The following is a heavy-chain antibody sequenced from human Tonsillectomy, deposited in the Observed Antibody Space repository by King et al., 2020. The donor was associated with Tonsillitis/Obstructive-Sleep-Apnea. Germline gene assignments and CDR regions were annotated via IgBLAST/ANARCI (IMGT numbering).Heavy chain of an antibody. CDR3: ARDGGVDAFDI. Sequence: QLQESGPGLVKPSGTLSLTCTVSGGSISNYYWSWIRQPPGKGLEWIGYIYYSGSTDYNTSLKSRVTISADTSKNQFSLRLSSVTAADTAVYYCARDGGVDAFDIWGQGTLVTVSS. J-gene: IGHJ3*02. CDR2: IYYSGST. V-gene: IGHV4-59*01. CDR1: GGSISNYY. D-gene: IGHD3-10*01.